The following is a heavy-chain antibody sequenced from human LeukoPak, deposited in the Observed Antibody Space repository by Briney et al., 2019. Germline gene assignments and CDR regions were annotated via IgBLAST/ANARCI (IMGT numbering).Heavy chain of an antibody. D-gene: IGHD3-16*01. V-gene: IGHV3-7*04. Sequence: PGVSLSLSCSASSFILYNHWMLWLRHAQGKGLECGANIKQDATEKYYVDSVRGRFTVARDNATNSLYLQRNRSRAEDPAVYFCARDMIILQSWGQGTLVTVSS. CDR3: ARDMIILQS. J-gene: IGHJ5*02. CDR2: IKQDATEK. CDR1: SFILYNHW.